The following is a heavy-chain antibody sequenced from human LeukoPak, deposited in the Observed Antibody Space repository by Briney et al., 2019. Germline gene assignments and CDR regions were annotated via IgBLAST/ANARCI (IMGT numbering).Heavy chain of an antibody. D-gene: IGHD3-16*01. CDR2: ICYSGSTI. Sequence: GGSLTLSCAASGFTFSSYEMNWVRQAPGKGLEWVSYICYSGSTIYYADSVKGRFITSKDNAKNTLYLQMNSLRADDTAVYYCARGGRAFDIWGHGTMVTVSS. V-gene: IGHV3-48*03. J-gene: IGHJ3*02. CDR3: ARGGRAFDI. CDR1: GFTFSSYE.